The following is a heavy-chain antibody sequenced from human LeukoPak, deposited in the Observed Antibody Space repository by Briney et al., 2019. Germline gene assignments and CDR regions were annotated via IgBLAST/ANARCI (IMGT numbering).Heavy chain of an antibody. D-gene: IGHD2-2*01. CDR1: GFTFSSYW. V-gene: IGHV3-7*01. CDR3: ARDCSSNSCYSDFFDY. J-gene: IGHJ4*02. CDR2: IKQDGSEK. Sequence: GGSLRLSCAASGFTFSSYWMSWVRQAPGKGLEWVANIKQDGSEKYYVDSVKGRFTISRDNAKNSLYLQMNSLRAEDTAVYYCARDCSSNSCYSDFFDYWGQGTLVTVSS.